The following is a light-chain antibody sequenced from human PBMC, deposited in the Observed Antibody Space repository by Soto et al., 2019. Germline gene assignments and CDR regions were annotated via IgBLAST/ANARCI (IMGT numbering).Light chain of an antibody. CDR3: QHAYSTPLT. J-gene: IGKJ4*01. V-gene: IGKV1-39*01. CDR2: AAS. CDR1: QSISTY. Sequence: DIQMTQSPSSLSASVGDRVTITCRASQSISTYLHWYQQKPGKAPNLLIYAASTLQSGVPSRFSGSGSGTDFTLTISSLQPEDSATYFCQHAYSTPLTFGGGTKVDIK.